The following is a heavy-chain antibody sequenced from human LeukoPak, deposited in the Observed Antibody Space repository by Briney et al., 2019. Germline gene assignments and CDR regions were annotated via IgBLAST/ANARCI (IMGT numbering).Heavy chain of an antibody. J-gene: IGHJ4*02. D-gene: IGHD3-10*01. CDR3: ARDRGVPRPYYFDQ. V-gene: IGHV4-39*07. CDR2: VHYDGST. Sequence: PSETLSLTCTVSGGSVRSSSYYWGCIRQPPGKGLERIGSVHYDGSTCYNPSLGGRVIMSIDTSKNQFSLKLTSVTAADTAMYYCARDRGVPRPYYFDQWGQGTLVTVSS. CDR1: GGSVRSSSYY.